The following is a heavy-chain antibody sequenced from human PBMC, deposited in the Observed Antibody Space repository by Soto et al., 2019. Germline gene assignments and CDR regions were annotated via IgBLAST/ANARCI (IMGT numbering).Heavy chain of an antibody. D-gene: IGHD6-19*01. J-gene: IGHJ4*02. V-gene: IGHV5-10-1*01. CDR3: ARHLPRLAVAGTWDY. CDR2: IDPSDSYT. CDR1: GYSFTSYW. Sequence: GESLKISCKGSGYSFTSYWISWVRQMPGKGLEWMGRIDPSDSYTNYSPSFQGHVTISADKSISTAYLQWSSLKASDTAMYYCARHLPRLAVAGTWDYSGKGTLVTV.